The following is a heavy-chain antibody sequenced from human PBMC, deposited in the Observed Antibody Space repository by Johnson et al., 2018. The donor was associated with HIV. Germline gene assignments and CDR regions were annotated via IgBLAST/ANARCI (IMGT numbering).Heavy chain of an antibody. CDR2: IWYDGSEK. Sequence: QVQLVESGGGVVQPGRSLRLSCAASGFNFNTYGMHWVRQAPGKGLEWVALIWYDGSEKDYADSVKGRFTISRDNSKNTLFLQMNSLRVEDPSVYYCAKVLTSSTSWLDDAFDICGQGTIVTVSS. CDR1: GFNFNTYG. CDR3: AKVLTSSTSWLDDAFDI. J-gene: IGHJ3*02. D-gene: IGHD6-13*01. V-gene: IGHV3-33*06.